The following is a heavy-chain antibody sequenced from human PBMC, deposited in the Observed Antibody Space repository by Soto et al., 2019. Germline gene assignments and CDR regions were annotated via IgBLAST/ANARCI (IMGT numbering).Heavy chain of an antibody. J-gene: IGHJ4*02. V-gene: IGHV3-30*18. CDR1: GFSFSSYG. Sequence: QVQLVESGGGVVQPGRSLRLSCGAAGFSFSSYGMHWVRQAPGKGLEWVAVISVDGSTKYYGDSVKGRFTVSRDNSKNTLDLQMNSLRAEDTAVYYCAKSKNMGGNDFRVAYWGQGTLVTVSS. CDR2: ISVDGSTK. D-gene: IGHD5-12*01. CDR3: AKSKNMGGNDFRVAY.